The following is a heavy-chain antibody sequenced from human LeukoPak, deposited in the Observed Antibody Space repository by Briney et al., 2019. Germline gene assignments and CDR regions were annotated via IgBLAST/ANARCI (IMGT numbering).Heavy chain of an antibody. Sequence: GGTLRLSCAASIFSFNLYGISWVRQAPGKGLEWIATISGSGTNTHYADSVKGRLTISRDNSKNTVYVQMNSLRAEGTAVYYCARDPSTLTRRDDYWGQGTLVTVSS. V-gene: IGHV3-23*01. CDR1: IFSFNLYG. D-gene: IGHD1-1*01. CDR2: ISGSGTNT. CDR3: ARDPSTLTRRDDY. J-gene: IGHJ4*02.